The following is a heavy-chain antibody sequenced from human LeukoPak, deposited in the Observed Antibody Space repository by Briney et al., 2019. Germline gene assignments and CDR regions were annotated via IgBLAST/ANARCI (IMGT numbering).Heavy chain of an antibody. D-gene: IGHD4-17*01. V-gene: IGHV3-23*01. CDR2: ISGSGGST. CDR3: AKAPNPPYGDYSNDY. J-gene: IGHJ4*02. Sequence: GGSLRLSCAASGFTFSSYAMSWVRRAPGKGLEWVSAISGSGGSTYYADSVKGRFTISRDNSKNTLYLQMNSLRAEDTAVYYCAKAPNPPYGDYSNDYWGQGTLVTVSS. CDR1: GFTFSSYA.